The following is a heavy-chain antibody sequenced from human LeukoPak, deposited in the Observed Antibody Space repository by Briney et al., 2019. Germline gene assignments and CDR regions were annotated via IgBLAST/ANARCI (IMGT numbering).Heavy chain of an antibody. J-gene: IGHJ4*02. D-gene: IGHD1-26*01. Sequence: ASVNVSCKASGYTFTGHYIHWVRQAPGQGLEWLGLINTHSVGTNYAQRFQGRVTMARDTSISTAYMELSRLRSDDTAVYFCARDLSGSFDYWGQGTMVTVSS. CDR1: GYTFTGHY. V-gene: IGHV1-2*02. CDR2: INTHSVGT. CDR3: ARDLSGSFDY.